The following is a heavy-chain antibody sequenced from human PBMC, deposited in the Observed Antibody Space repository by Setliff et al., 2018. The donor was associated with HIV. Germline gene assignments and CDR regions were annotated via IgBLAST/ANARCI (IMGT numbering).Heavy chain of an antibody. CDR1: GYTFTSYY. J-gene: IGHJ6*03. CDR2: INPSGGST. V-gene: IGHV1-46*03. D-gene: IGHD1-20*01. CDR3: AREARYQDRYYYYMDV. Sequence: GASVKVSCKASGYTFTSYYLHWVRQAPGQGLEWMGIINPSGGSTTYAQKFQGRVTMTRDTSASTVYMELSSLRSEDTAAYYCAREARYQDRYYYYMDVWGKGTTVTVS.